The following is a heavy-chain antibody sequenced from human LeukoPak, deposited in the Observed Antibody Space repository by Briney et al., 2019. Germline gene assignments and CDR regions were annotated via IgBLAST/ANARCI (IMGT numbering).Heavy chain of an antibody. CDR3: ARENYFDY. Sequence: SETLSLTCTVSGGSISSYYWGWIRQPPGKGLEWIGYVYYTGSTNYNPSLKSRVTISLDMSKNQFSLKLSSVTAADPALYYCARENYFDYWGQGTLVIVSP. J-gene: IGHJ4*02. CDR2: VYYTGST. V-gene: IGHV4-59*01. CDR1: GGSISSYY.